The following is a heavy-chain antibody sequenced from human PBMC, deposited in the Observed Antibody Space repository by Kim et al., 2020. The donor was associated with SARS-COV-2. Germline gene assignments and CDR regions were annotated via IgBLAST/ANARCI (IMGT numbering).Heavy chain of an antibody. CDR1: GFTFSSYW. Sequence: GGSPRLSCAASGFTFSSYWMHWVRQAPGKGLVWVSRIHNDGSSTSYADSVKGRFTISRDNAKNTLYLQMHSLRDEDTAVYYCVREGWYYFDYWGQGTLVTVSS. CDR2: IHNDGSST. CDR3: VREGWYYFDY. V-gene: IGHV3-74*01. J-gene: IGHJ4*02. D-gene: IGHD2-15*01.